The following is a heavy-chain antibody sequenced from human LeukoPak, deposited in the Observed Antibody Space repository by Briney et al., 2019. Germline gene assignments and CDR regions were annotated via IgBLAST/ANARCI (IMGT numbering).Heavy chain of an antibody. CDR3: ARDDRGYYFDY. V-gene: IGHV6-1*01. J-gene: IGHJ4*02. CDR2: TYYRTKWYN. CDR1: GDSLSSNTAA. Sequence: SQTLSLTCAISGDSLSSNTAAWSWLRQSPSRGLEWLGSTYYRTKWYNDYAISVKSRISINPDTSKNHFSLQLNSLTPEDTAVYFCARDDRGYYFDYWGQGTLVTVSS.